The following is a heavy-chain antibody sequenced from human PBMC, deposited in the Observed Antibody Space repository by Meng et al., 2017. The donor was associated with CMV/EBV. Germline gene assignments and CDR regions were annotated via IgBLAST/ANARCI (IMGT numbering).Heavy chain of an antibody. D-gene: IGHD6-13*01. J-gene: IGHJ3*02. V-gene: IGHV3-15*01. CDR1: GFTFSNAW. CDR3: TTAPSLLYSHSWDDAFDI. Sequence: GESLKISCAASGFTFSNAWMSWVRQAPGKGLEWVGRIKSKTDGGTTDYAAPVKGRFTISRDDSKNTLYLQMNSLKTEDTAVYYCTTAPSLLYSHSWDDAFDIWGQGTMVTVSS. CDR2: IKSKTDGGTT.